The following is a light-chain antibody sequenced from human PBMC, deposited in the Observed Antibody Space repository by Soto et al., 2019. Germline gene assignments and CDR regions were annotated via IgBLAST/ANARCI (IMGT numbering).Light chain of an antibody. CDR2: GAS. CDR3: QQYGSSPLFI. V-gene: IGKV3-20*01. Sequence: EIVLTQSPGTLSLSPGEGATLSCRASQSVSSSYLAWYQQKPGQAPRLLMYGASGRATGIPDRFSGSGSGRGYTLTISGLAPEDFSVYYCQQYGSSPLFIFGPGTKVDMK. J-gene: IGKJ3*01. CDR1: QSVSSSY.